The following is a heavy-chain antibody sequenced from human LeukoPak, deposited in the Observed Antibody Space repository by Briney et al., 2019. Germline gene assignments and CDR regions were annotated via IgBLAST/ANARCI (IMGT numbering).Heavy chain of an antibody. Sequence: PSETLSLTCTVSGDSISSHYWSWIRQPPGKGLEWIGSIYYSGSTYYNPSLKSRVTISVDTSKNQFSLKLSSVTAADTAVYYCARHERIAAAGTGGGDYWGQGTLVTVSS. CDR2: IYYSGST. CDR1: GDSISSHY. J-gene: IGHJ4*02. CDR3: ARHERIAAAGTGGGDY. D-gene: IGHD6-13*01. V-gene: IGHV4-59*05.